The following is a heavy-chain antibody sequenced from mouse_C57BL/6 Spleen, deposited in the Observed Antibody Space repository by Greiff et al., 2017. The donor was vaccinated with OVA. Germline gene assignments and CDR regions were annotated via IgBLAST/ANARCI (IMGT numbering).Heavy chain of an antibody. V-gene: IGHV8-12*01. CDR1: GFSLSTSGMG. J-gene: IGHJ4*01. D-gene: IGHD3-3*01. Sequence: QVTLKESGPGILQSSQTLSLTCSFSGFSLSTSGMGVSWIRQPSGKGLEWLAPMYWDDDKRYNPSLKSRLTISKDTSRNQVFLKITSVDTADTATYYCARSRDLYAMDYWGQGTSVTVSS. CDR3: ARSRDLYAMDY. CDR2: MYWDDDK.